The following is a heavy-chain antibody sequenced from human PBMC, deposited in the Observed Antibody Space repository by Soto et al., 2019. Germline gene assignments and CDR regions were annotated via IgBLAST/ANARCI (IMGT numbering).Heavy chain of an antibody. V-gene: IGHV1-18*04. CDR1: VYTVTSSV. D-gene: IGHD4-17*01. CDR3: ARDKALNTGTRRGSYFYSGMDV. Sequence: KDSYKASVYTVTSSVITSVPQAPGQVLDGLGLITAYTHHTDYAQKLQGRVNMTTDTSTSIDYMELSSLRSDDTAVYYCARDKALNTGTRRGSYFYSGMDVWGEGITVTVYS. CDR2: ITAYTHHT. J-gene: IGHJ6*04.